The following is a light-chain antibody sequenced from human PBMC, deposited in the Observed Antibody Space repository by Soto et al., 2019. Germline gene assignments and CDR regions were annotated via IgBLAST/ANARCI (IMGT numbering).Light chain of an antibody. CDR2: RAF. Sequence: EIVMTQSPATLSVSPGERATLSCRASQSVKINLAGYQQKPGQDPRLLIYRAFTRDTGIPARFSGSGSGTEFTLTISKLQSEDFAVYYCQQYNNWPPITFGRGTRVEIK. CDR3: QQYNNWPPIT. CDR1: QSVKIN. J-gene: IGKJ5*01. V-gene: IGKV3-15*01.